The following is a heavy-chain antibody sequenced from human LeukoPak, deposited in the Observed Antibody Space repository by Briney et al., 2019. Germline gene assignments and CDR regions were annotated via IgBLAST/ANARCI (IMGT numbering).Heavy chain of an antibody. V-gene: IGHV1-2*02. Sequence: ASVKVSCKASGYTFADYYMHWVRQAPGQGLEWMGWINPNSGGTNYAQKFQGRVTMTRDTSISTLYMELSRLRSDDTAVYYCASTMVAYFDYWGQGTLVTVSS. J-gene: IGHJ4*02. CDR1: GYTFADYY. D-gene: IGHD4/OR15-4a*01. CDR3: ASTMVAYFDY. CDR2: INPNSGGT.